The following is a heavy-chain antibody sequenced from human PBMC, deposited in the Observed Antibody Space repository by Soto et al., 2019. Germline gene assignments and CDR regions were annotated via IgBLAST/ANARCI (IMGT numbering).Heavy chain of an antibody. CDR3: ASFFGFGDGTWFDP. D-gene: IGHD3-10*01. J-gene: IGHJ5*02. Sequence: EAQLVESGGGLVQPGGSLRLSCAASGFAFSTYWMHWFRQTPGKGLEWVSRIKSDGTMTTYADSVKGRFTVSRDKANNRLYLEMNTLRAEDTGLYYCASFFGFGDGTWFDPWGQGTLVTVSS. CDR2: IKSDGTMT. V-gene: IGHV3-74*01. CDR1: GFAFSTYW.